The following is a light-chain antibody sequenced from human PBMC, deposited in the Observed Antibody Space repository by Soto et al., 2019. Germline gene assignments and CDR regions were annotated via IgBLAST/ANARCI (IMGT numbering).Light chain of an antibody. CDR3: SSYTSSSTRV. CDR2: DVT. CDR1: SSDVGGYNY. Sequence: QSVLTQPASVSGSPGQSITISCTGTSSDVGGYNYVSWYQQHPGKAPKLMIYDVTTRPSGVSNRFSGSKSGNTASLTISGLQAEDEADYYFSSYTSSSTRVFGGGTKLTVL. J-gene: IGLJ3*02. V-gene: IGLV2-14*01.